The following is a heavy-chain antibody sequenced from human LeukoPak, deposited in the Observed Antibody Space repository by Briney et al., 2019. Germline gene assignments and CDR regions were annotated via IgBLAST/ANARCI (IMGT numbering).Heavy chain of an antibody. CDR3: ASAYYYGSGSYLY. CDR1: GGSISSGDYY. J-gene: IGHJ4*02. V-gene: IGHV4-30-4*01. D-gene: IGHD3-10*01. Sequence: SETLSLTCTVSGGSISSGDYYWSWIRQPPGKGLVWFGYIYYSGSTYYTPSLKSRVTISVDTSKNQFSLKLSSVTAADTAVYYCASAYYYGSGSYLYWGQGTLVTVSS. CDR2: IYYSGST.